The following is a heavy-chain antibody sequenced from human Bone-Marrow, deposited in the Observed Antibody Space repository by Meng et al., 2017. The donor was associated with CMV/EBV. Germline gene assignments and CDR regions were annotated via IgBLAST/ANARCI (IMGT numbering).Heavy chain of an antibody. CDR2: IYSGGST. CDR3: ARDLRAAAFDY. J-gene: IGHJ4*02. CDR1: GFTFSSYW. Sequence: GESLKISCAASGFTFSSYWMSWVRQAPGKGLEWVSVIYSGGSTYYADSVKGRFTIPRDNSKNTLYLQMNSLRAEDTAVYYCARDLRAAAFDYWGQGTLVTVSS. D-gene: IGHD6-13*01. V-gene: IGHV3-66*02.